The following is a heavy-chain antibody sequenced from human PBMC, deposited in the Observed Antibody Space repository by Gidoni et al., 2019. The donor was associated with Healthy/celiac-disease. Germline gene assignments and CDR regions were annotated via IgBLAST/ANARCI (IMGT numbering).Heavy chain of an antibody. Sequence: IRQPPGKGLEWIGYIYYSGSTNYNPSLKSRVTISVDTSKNQFSLKLSSVTAADTAVYYCARVGRRDGYNYFDYWGQGTLVTVSS. CDR3: ARVGRRDGYNYFDY. J-gene: IGHJ4*02. D-gene: IGHD5-12*01. V-gene: IGHV4-59*01. CDR2: IYYSGST.